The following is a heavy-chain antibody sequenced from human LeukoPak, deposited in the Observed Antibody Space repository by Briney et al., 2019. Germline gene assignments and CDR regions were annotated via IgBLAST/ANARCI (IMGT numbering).Heavy chain of an antibody. D-gene: IGHD2-15*01. CDR1: GGSISSYY. CDR3: AGHFRTGGRSTDAFDI. CDR2: IYSSGST. Sequence: SETLSLTCTVSGGSISSYYWSWIRQSPGKGLEWIGYIYSSGSTKYNPSLSGRVTISVDTSKNHFSLRLSSVTAPDTAVYYCAGHFRTGGRSTDAFDIWGQGTMVTVSS. V-gene: IGHV4-59*08. J-gene: IGHJ3*02.